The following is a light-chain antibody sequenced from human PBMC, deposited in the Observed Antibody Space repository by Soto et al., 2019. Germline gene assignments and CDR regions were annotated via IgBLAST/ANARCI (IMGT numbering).Light chain of an antibody. Sequence: DIPMTESPSTLSASVGDRVSITCRASQSGGNSLAGYQQRPGKAPKVLIFEAPTLESGVPSKFVGSGSDTEFTFTISSLQPDDSAIHYCQQYNTYGLTFGGGTKVEIK. J-gene: IGKJ4*02. CDR3: QQYNTYGLT. CDR2: EAP. V-gene: IGKV1-5*01. CDR1: QSGGNS.